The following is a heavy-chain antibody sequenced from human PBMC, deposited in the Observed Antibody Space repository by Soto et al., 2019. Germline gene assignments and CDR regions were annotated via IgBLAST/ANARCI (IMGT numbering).Heavy chain of an antibody. CDR1: GYSFTSYW. CDR3: ARLTGIYNWNS. V-gene: IGHV5-10-1*01. CDR2: IDGSDSYT. J-gene: IGHJ5*01. D-gene: IGHD1-20*01. Sequence: GESLKLSCKGSGYSFTSYWISWVRQMPGRGLEWMGRIDGSDSYTNYSPSFQGHFTISADKSISTAYLQMSSLKAADTAMYYCARLTGIYNWNSGGQGTLVTVS.